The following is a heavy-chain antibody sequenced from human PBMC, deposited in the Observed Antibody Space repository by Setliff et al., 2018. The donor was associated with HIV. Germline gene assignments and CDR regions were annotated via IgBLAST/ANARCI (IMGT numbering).Heavy chain of an antibody. Sequence: SETLSLTCTVSGYSIRTGTYYWGWIRQPPGKGLEWIGSIYHSGSTYYNPSLKSRVTISVDTSKNQFSLKLSSVTAADTAVYYCARAMRGVVVTNMYYYYGMDVWGQGTTVTVSS. V-gene: IGHV4-38-2*02. D-gene: IGHD2-21*02. CDR3: ARAMRGVVVTNMYYYYGMDV. CDR2: IYHSGST. CDR1: GYSIRTGTYY. J-gene: IGHJ6*02.